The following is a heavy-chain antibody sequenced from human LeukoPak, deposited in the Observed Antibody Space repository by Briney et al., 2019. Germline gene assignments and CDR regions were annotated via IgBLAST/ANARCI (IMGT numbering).Heavy chain of an antibody. D-gene: IGHD4-23*01. CDR1: GGSISSGGYY. CDR2: IYYSGST. V-gene: IGHV4-31*03. J-gene: IGHJ4*02. CDR3: ARDFYGGNEGYFDY. Sequence: PQTLSLTCTVSGGSISSGGYYWSWIRQHPGKGLEWIGYIYYSGSTYYNPSLKSRVTISVDTSKNQFSLKLSSVTAADTAVYYCARDFYGGNEGYFDYWGQGTLVTVSS.